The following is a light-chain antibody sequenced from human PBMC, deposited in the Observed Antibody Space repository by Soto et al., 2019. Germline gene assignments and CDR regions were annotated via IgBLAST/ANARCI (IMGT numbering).Light chain of an antibody. CDR2: DAS. CDR1: QSVSSY. Sequence: EFVLTQSPATLSLSPGERATLSRRASQSVSSYLAWYQQKPGQAPRLLIYDASNRATGIPARFSGSGSGTDFTLTISSLEPEDFAVYYCQQRSNWLITFGQGTRLEIK. J-gene: IGKJ5*01. CDR3: QQRSNWLIT. V-gene: IGKV3-11*01.